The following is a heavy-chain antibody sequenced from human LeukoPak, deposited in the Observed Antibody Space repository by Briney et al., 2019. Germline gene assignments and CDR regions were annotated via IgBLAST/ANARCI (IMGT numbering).Heavy chain of an antibody. V-gene: IGHV5-51*01. CDR2: IYPSDSNS. D-gene: IGHD6-19*01. Sequence: GGSLQISGQGSGYRFTNYWIGWGRPMPGKGLGWMGIIYPSDSNSRYSPSFQGQVTISADKSISTAYLQWRSLKASDTAMYYCARFGVPVPGKFDFWGQGTLVTVSS. J-gene: IGHJ4*02. CDR1: GYRFTNYW. CDR3: ARFGVPVPGKFDF.